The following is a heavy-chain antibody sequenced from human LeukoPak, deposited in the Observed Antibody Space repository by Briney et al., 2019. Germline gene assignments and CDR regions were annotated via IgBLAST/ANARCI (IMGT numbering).Heavy chain of an antibody. D-gene: IGHD6-13*01. CDR1: GFIFSSYG. Sequence: PGGSLRLSCAASGFIFSSYGMSWVRQAPGKGLEWVSVIYSGGSTYYADSVKGRFTISRDNSKNTLYLQMNSLRAEDTAVYYCAKGSGSSWYHNWFDPWGQGTLVTVSS. CDR2: IYSGGST. J-gene: IGHJ5*02. CDR3: AKGSGSSWYHNWFDP. V-gene: IGHV3-23*03.